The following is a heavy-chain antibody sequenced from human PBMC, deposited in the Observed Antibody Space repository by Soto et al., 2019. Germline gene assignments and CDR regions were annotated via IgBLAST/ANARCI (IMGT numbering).Heavy chain of an antibody. J-gene: IGHJ3*02. CDR3: ARGLMVRGVMHAFDI. D-gene: IGHD3-10*01. V-gene: IGHV4-31*03. CDR1: PGSISRGGYY. Sequence: PAESLSHTCTASPGSISRGGYYWSWIRQHAGKGLEWIGYIYHSRSTYYNACLKSRVTIAVDTSKNQFSLKLSSVTAADTAVYYCARGLMVRGVMHAFDIWGQGTMVTVS. CDR2: IYHSRST.